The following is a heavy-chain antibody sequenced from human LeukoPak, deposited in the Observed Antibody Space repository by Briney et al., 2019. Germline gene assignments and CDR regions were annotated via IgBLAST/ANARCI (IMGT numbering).Heavy chain of an antibody. J-gene: IGHJ4*02. CDR2: IRYDGSNK. V-gene: IGHV3-30*02. CDR1: GFTFSSYG. CDR3: AKDRWITGTTALDY. Sequence: GGSLRLSCAASGFTFSSYGMHWVRQAPGKGLEWVAFIRYDGSNKYYADSVRGRFTISRDNSKNTLYLQMNSLRAEDTAVYYCAKDRWITGTTALDYWGQGTLVTVSS. D-gene: IGHD1-20*01.